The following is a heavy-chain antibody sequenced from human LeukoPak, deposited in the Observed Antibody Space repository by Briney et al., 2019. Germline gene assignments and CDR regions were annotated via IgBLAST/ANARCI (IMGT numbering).Heavy chain of an antibody. CDR1: GFMFDDYT. CDR2: LNWDGGSR. CDR3: AKGDVDSPMNFYH. D-gene: IGHD5-18*01. V-gene: IGHV3-43*01. Sequence: PGGSLRLSCAASGFMFDDYTMHWVRQAPGKGLEWVSLLNWDGGSRYYAASVKGRFTVSRDNSKNSLYLQMNSLRTENTALYYCAKGDVDSPMNFYHWGQGTLVTVSS. J-gene: IGHJ4*02.